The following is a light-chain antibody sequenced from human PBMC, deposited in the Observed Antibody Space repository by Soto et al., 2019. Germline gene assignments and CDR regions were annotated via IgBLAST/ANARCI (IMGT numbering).Light chain of an antibody. CDR2: YVS. CDR1: QNIERW. CDR3: QQYQSDTWT. Sequence: DIQMTQSPSTVSASVGDRVRLTCLASQNIERWEAWYQQKPGKAPKLLLYYVSTLERGVPPRFSGSGSATEFTLTISDLQPDDFATYYCQQYQSDTWTFGQGTKVEVK. J-gene: IGKJ1*01. V-gene: IGKV1-5*01.